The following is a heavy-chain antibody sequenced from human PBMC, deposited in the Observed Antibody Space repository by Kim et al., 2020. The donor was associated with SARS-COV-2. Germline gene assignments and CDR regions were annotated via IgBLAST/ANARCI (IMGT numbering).Heavy chain of an antibody. CDR2: INHSGST. D-gene: IGHD3-3*01. CDR3: ARIYDFWSGYYS. V-gene: IGHV4-34*01. Sequence: SETLSLTCAVYGGSFSGYYWSWIRQPPGKGLEWIGEINHSGSTNYNPSLKSRVTISVDTSKNQFSLKLSSVTAADTAVYYCARIYDFWSGYYSWGQGTLVTVSS. J-gene: IGHJ4*02. CDR1: GGSFSGYY.